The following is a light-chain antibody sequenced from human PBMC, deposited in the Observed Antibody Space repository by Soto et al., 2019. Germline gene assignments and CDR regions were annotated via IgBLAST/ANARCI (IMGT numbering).Light chain of an antibody. CDR1: RAMSNY. CDR2: AAS. CDR3: QRYNSAPLT. J-gene: IGKJ4*01. Sequence: DIQMTQSPSSLSASVGDRVTITCRASRAMSNYLAWYQQKPVKVPKLLIYAASTLQSGVTSRFSGSGSGTDFTLTISSLQPEDVATYYGQRYNSAPLTFGGGTKVDIK. V-gene: IGKV1-27*01.